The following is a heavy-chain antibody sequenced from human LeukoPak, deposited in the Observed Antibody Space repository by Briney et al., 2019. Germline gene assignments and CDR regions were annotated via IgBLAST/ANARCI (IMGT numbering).Heavy chain of an antibody. D-gene: IGHD5-18*01. CDR1: GFTFSSYG. CDR2: IWYDGSNK. J-gene: IGHJ5*02. Sequence: GGSLRLSCAASGFTFSSYGMHWVRQAPGKGLEWVAVIWYDGSNKYYADSVKGRFTISRDNSKSTLYLQMNSLRAEDTAVYYCARDRYSYGSNWFDPWGQGTLVTVSS. CDR3: ARDRYSYGSNWFDP. V-gene: IGHV3-33*01.